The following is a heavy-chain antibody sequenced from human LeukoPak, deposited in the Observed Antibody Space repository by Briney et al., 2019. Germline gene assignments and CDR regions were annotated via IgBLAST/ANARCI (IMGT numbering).Heavy chain of an antibody. CDR3: ARESTFGGVIVLGEDLYWFDP. V-gene: IGHV1-69*06. CDR2: IIPIFGTA. J-gene: IGHJ5*02. CDR1: GGTFSSYA. Sequence: SVTVSCKASGGTFSSYAISWVRQAPGQGLEWMGGIIPIFGTANYAQKFQGRVTITADKSTSTAYMELSSLRSEDTAVYYCARESTFGGVIVLGEDLYWFDPWGQGTLVTVSS. D-gene: IGHD3-16*02.